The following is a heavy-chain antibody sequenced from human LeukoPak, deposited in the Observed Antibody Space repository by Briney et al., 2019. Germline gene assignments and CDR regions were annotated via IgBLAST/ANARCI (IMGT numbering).Heavy chain of an antibody. V-gene: IGHV3-7*04. D-gene: IGHD2-2*01. Sequence: GGSLRLSCAASDFTFSNYWMSWVRQAPGKGLEWVGNLKQDGSEIYYLDSVKGRFTISKDNAKKSLYLQMNSLRAEDTAVYYCARGVQPLSRYYYYMDVWGKGTTVTISS. J-gene: IGHJ6*03. CDR3: ARGVQPLSRYYYYMDV. CDR2: LKQDGSEI. CDR1: DFTFSNYW.